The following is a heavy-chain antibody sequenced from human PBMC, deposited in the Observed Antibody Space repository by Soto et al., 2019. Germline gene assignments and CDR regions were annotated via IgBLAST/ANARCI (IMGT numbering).Heavy chain of an antibody. J-gene: IGHJ1*01. CDR3: AHTQYYYDSSGYYSTAEYFQH. V-gene: IGHV2-5*02. D-gene: IGHD3-22*01. Sequence: QITLKESGPTLVKPTQTLTLTCTFSGFSLSTSGVGVGWIRQPPGKALEGLALIYWDDDKRYSPSLKSRLTITKDTSKNQVVLTMTNMDPVDTATYYCAHTQYYYDSSGYYSTAEYFQHWGQGTLVTVSS. CDR2: IYWDDDK. CDR1: GFSLSTSGVG.